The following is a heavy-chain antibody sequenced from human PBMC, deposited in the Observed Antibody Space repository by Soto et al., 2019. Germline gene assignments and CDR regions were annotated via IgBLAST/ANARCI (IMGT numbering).Heavy chain of an antibody. CDR3: AKVRPGAAAGSRGDGRYFDY. J-gene: IGHJ4*02. Sequence: QVQLVESGGGVVQPGRSLRLSCAASGFTFSSYGMYWVRQAPGKGLEWVAVISYDGSNKYYADSVKGRFTISRDNSKNTLYLQMNSLRAEDTAVYYCAKVRPGAAAGSRGDGRYFDYWGQGTLVTVSS. CDR2: ISYDGSNK. V-gene: IGHV3-30*18. D-gene: IGHD6-13*01. CDR1: GFTFSSYG.